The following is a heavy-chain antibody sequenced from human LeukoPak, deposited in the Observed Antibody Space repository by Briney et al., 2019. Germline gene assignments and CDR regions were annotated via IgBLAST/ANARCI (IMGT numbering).Heavy chain of an antibody. D-gene: IGHD3-22*01. V-gene: IGHV3-9*01. CDR1: GFTFHDYA. J-gene: IGHJ4*02. CDR2: ISWHSGSI. CDR3: AKDTWDSSGYLSL. Sequence: GGSLRLSCAASGFTFHDYAMHWVRQAPGKGLEWVSGISWHSGSIGYADSVRGRFTISRDNAKNSLYLQMNSLRAEDTALYYCAKDTWDSSGYLSLWGQGTLVTVSS.